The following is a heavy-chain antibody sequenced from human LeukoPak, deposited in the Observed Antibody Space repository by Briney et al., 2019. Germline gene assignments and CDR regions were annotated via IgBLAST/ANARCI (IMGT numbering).Heavy chain of an antibody. V-gene: IGHV4-39*07. CDR3: ARERCSSTSCYLYYYHYYMDV. J-gene: IGHJ6*03. D-gene: IGHD2-2*01. CDR1: GGSISSSSYY. Sequence: SETLSLTCTVSGGSISSSSYYWGWIRQPPGKGLEWIGSIYYSGSTYYNPSLKSRVTISVDTSKNQFSLKLSSVTAADTAVYYCARERCSSTSCYLYYYHYYMDVWGKGTTVTVSS. CDR2: IYYSGST.